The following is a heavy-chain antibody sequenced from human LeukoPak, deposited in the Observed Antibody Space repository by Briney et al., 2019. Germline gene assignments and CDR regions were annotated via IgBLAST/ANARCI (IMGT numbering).Heavy chain of an antibody. CDR2: IIPIFSTA. Sequence: SVKASCKASGGTFSSYAISWVRQAPGQGLEWMGGIIPIFSTANYAQKFQGRVTITTDESTSTACMELSSLRSEDTAVYYCARNGGSSFGAFDIWGQGTMVTVSS. V-gene: IGHV1-69*05. CDR3: ARNGGSSFGAFDI. J-gene: IGHJ3*02. D-gene: IGHD1-26*01. CDR1: GGTFSSYA.